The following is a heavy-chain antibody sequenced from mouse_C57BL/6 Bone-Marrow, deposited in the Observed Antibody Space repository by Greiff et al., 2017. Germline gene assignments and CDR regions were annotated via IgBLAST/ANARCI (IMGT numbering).Heavy chain of an antibody. J-gene: IGHJ2*01. V-gene: IGHV1-74*01. CDR2: IHPSDSDT. D-gene: IGHD1-1*01. Sequence: VQLKQPGAELVKPGASVKVSCKASGYTFTSYWMHWVKQRPGQGLEWIGRIHPSDSDTNYNQKFKGKATLTVDKSSRTAYMQLSSLTSGDSAVYYCAIITTVVEYYFDYWGQGTTLTVSS. CDR3: AIITTVVEYYFDY. CDR1: GYTFTSYW.